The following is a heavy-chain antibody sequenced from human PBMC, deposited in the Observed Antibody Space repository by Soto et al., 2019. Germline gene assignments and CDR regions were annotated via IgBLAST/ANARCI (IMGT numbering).Heavy chain of an antibody. V-gene: IGHV3-15*01. CDR2: IKSKTAGGTT. CDR3: TSLYYGH. J-gene: IGHJ4*02. Sequence: GGSLRLSCAASEFTFTNAWMSWVRQAPGKGLEWVGRIKSKTAGGTTDYAAPVQGRFTISRDESRNTLYLQMNSLKTEDTAVYYCTSLYYGHWGKGTLVTVSS. CDR1: EFTFTNAW. D-gene: IGHD3-16*02.